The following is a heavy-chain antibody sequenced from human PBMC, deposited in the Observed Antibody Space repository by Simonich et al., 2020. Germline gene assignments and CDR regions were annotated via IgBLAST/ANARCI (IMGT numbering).Heavy chain of an antibody. J-gene: IGHJ6*03. CDR3: ARDRAARYYYYYYMDV. Sequence: QVQLVQSGAEVKKPGASVKVSCKASGYTFTGYYMHWVRQAPGQGLEWVGWINPNSGGTNKEQKFQGRVTRTRDTSISTAYMELSRLGSDDTAVYYCARDRAARYYYYYYMDVWGKGTTVTVSS. D-gene: IGHD6-6*01. CDR2: INPNSGGT. CDR1: GYTFTGYY. V-gene: IGHV1-2*02.